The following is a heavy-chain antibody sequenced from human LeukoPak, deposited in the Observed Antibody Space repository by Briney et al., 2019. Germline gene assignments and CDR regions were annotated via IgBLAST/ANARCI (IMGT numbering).Heavy chain of an antibody. CDR1: GYTFTSYG. CDR2: ISAYNGNT. D-gene: IGHD2-2*01. J-gene: IGHJ4*02. Sequence: ASVKVSCKASGYTFTSYGISWVRQAPGQGLEWMGWISAYNGNTNYAQKLQGRVTMTTDTSTSTAYMELRSLRSDDTAVYYCARDMFSRDIVVVLVPDYWGQGTLVTVSS. CDR3: ARDMFSRDIVVVLVPDY. V-gene: IGHV1-18*01.